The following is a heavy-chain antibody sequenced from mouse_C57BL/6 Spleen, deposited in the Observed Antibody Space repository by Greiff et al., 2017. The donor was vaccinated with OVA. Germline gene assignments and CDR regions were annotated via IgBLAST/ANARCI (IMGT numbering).Heavy chain of an antibody. V-gene: IGHV1-64*01. CDR2: IHPNSGST. CDR1: GYTFTSYW. CDR3: ARWRWLHRGAMDY. J-gene: IGHJ4*01. Sequence: QVQLQQPGAELVKPGASVKLSCKASGYTFTSYWMHWVKQRPGQGLEWIGMIHPNSGSTNYNEKFKSKATLTVDKSSSTAYMQLSSLTSEDSAVYYCARWRWLHRGAMDYWGQGTSVTVSS. D-gene: IGHD2-3*01.